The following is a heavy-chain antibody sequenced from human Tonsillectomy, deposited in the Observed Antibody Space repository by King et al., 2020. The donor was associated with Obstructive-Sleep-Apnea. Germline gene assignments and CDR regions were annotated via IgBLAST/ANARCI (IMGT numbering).Heavy chain of an antibody. CDR3: ARGEGEASSSHEY. CDR1: GYTFTSYD. D-gene: IGHD6-13*01. V-gene: IGHV1-8*01. CDR2: IKPNSGNT. J-gene: IGHJ4*02. Sequence: VQLVQSGAEVKKPGASVKVSCKASGYTFTSYDINWVRQATGQGLEWMAWIKPNSGNTGYAQKFQGRVTLTRNTSISTAYMELSGLRSEDTAVYYCARGEGEASSSHEYWGQATLVTVPS.